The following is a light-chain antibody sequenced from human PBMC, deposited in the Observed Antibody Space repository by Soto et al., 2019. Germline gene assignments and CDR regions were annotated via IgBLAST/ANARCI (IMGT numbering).Light chain of an antibody. CDR1: QSVSSY. CDR3: QQRSNWWT. V-gene: IGKV3-11*01. CDR2: DAS. Sequence: EIVLTQSPYTLSLSPGERATLSCRASQSVSSYLAWYQQKPGQAPRLLIYDASNRATGIPARFSGSGSGTDFTLTISSLEPEDFAVYYCQQRSNWWTFGQGTKVDIK. J-gene: IGKJ1*01.